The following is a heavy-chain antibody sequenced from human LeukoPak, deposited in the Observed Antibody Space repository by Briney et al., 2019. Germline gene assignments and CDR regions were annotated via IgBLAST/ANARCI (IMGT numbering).Heavy chain of an antibody. CDR2: ISWNSGSI. D-gene: IGHD5-24*01. V-gene: IGHV3-9*01. Sequence: GGSLRLSCAASGFTFDDYAMHWVRQAPGKGLEWVSGISWNSGSIGYADSVKGRFTISRDNAKNSLYLQMNSLRAEDTALYYCATRPLQYKIGAFDIWGQGTMVTVSS. CDR1: GFTFDDYA. CDR3: ATRPLQYKIGAFDI. J-gene: IGHJ3*02.